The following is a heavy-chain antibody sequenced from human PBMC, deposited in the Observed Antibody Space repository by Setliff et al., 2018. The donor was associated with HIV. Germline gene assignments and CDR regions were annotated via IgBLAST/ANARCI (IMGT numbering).Heavy chain of an antibody. CDR2: LYDTGRT. V-gene: IGHV4-39*01. Sequence: SDTLSLTCSVSGGSVIKDNFYWGWISQAPAKGLEWIGTLYDTGRTYYNPPLKSRVGIFVDTTKNEFSLNLRSVTAADTAVYFCVNSGYDGDYYYYYMDVWGKGTTVTVSS. CDR3: VNSGYDGDYYYYYMDV. D-gene: IGHD5-12*01. J-gene: IGHJ6*03. CDR1: GGSVIKDNFY.